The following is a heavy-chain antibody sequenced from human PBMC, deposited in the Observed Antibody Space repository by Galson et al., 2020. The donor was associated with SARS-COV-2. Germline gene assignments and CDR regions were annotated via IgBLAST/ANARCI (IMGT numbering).Heavy chain of an antibody. CDR3: ARGTEGRGVNDYFDY. D-gene: IGHD3-10*01. CDR2: TYYRSKWYN. V-gene: IGHV6-1*01. CDR1: GDSVSSNSAG. J-gene: IGHJ4*02. Sequence: SQTLSLTCAISGDSVSSNSAGWNWIRQSPSRGLEWLGRTYYRSKWYNEYALSVKSRITINPDTSKNHFSLQLNSVTPEDTAVYYCARGTEGRGVNDYFDYWGQGTLVTVSS.